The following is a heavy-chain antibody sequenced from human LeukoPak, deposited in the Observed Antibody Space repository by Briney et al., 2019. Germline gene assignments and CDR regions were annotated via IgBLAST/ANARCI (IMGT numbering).Heavy chain of an antibody. CDR3: ARERIVDIVATGPFDY. D-gene: IGHD5-12*01. CDR2: ISSSSSYI. CDR1: GFTFSSYS. J-gene: IGHJ4*02. Sequence: PGGSLRLSCAASGFTFSSYSMNWVRQAPGKGLEWVSSISSSSSYIYYADSVKGRFTISRDNAKNSLYLQMNSLRAEDTAVYYCARERIVDIVATGPFDYWGQGTLVTVSS. V-gene: IGHV3-21*01.